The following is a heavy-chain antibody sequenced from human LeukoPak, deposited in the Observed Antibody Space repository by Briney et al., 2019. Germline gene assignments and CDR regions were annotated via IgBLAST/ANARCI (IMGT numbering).Heavy chain of an antibody. V-gene: IGHV3-30-3*01. J-gene: IGHJ2*01. Sequence: PGGSLRLSCAASGFTFSSYAMHWVRQAPGKGLEWVAVISYDGSNKYYADSVKGRFTISRDNSKNTLYLQMNSLRAEDTAVYYCARDSLLTDDYLNWYFDLWGRGTLVTVSS. CDR2: ISYDGSNK. CDR3: ARDSLLTDDYLNWYFDL. D-gene: IGHD4-11*01. CDR1: GFTFSSYA.